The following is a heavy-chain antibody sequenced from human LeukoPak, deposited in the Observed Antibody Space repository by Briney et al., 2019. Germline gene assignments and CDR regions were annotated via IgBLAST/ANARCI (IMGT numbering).Heavy chain of an antibody. CDR2: IYPGDSDT. D-gene: IGHD6-13*01. V-gene: IGHV5-51*01. CDR1: AHTLTAFW. J-gene: IGHJ4*02. Sequence: GESLKISCKGSAHTLTAFWLGWVRQMPGKGLEWMGIIYPGDSDTRYNPAFQGQVTISADRSTKTAYLQWDSLKASDTAMYYCASTSSSWFLGIHWGQGTLVTVSS. CDR3: ASTSSSWFLGIH.